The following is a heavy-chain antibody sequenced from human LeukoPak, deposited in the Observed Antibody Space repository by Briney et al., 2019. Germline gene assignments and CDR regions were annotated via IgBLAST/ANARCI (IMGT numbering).Heavy chain of an antibody. D-gene: IGHD5-24*01. Sequence: GGSLRLSCAASGFTFSSYSMNWVRQAPGKGLEGGSSISRRSSYIYYADAVKGRLNISRDNSKNTLYLQMNRLRAEDTAVYYCAKDDTWLQFESWGQGTLVTVSS. CDR2: ISRRSSYI. V-gene: IGHV3-21*04. CDR3: AKDDTWLQFES. CDR1: GFTFSSYS. J-gene: IGHJ5*01.